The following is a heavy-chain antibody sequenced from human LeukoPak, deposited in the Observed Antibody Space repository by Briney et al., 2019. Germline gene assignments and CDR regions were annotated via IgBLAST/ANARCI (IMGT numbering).Heavy chain of an antibody. CDR1: GASISGYY. CDR3: AGGRDGYKSAFDI. CDR2: VRYAGST. Sequence: PSETLSLTCTVSGASISGYYWSWIRQPPGKGLEWIGYVRYAGSTNYNPSLKSRVTLSVDTSKNHFSLNLNSVTAADTAVYYCAGGRDGYKSAFDIWGQGTMVTVSS. V-gene: IGHV4-59*01. D-gene: IGHD5-24*01. J-gene: IGHJ3*02.